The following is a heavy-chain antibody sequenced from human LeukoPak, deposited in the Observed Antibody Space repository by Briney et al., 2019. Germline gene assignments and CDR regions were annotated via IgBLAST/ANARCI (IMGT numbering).Heavy chain of an antibody. J-gene: IGHJ4*02. CDR1: GFTFSSYA. CDR3: AKDRSMTTVTPFDN. CDR2: ISYDGSNK. Sequence: GGSLRLSCAASGFTFSSYAMHWVRQAPGKGLEGVAVISYDGSNKYYADSVKGRFTISRDNSKNTLYLQMNSLRAEDTAVYYCAKDRSMTTVTPFDNWGQGTLVAVSS. D-gene: IGHD4-17*01. V-gene: IGHV3-30-3*01.